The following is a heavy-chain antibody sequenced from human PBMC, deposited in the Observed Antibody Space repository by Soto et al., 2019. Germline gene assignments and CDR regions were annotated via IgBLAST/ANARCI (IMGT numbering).Heavy chain of an antibody. Sequence: GASVKVSCKVSGYTLTELSMHWLRQAPGKGLEWMGGFDPEDGETIYAQKFQGRVTMTEDTSTDTAYMELSSLRSEDTAVYYCATDLSGRGAFDIWGQGTMVTVSS. V-gene: IGHV1-24*01. CDR1: GYTLTELS. D-gene: IGHD1-26*01. CDR2: FDPEDGET. J-gene: IGHJ3*02. CDR3: ATDLSGRGAFDI.